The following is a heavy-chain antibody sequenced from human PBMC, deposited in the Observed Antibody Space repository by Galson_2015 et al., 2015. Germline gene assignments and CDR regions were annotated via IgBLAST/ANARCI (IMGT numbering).Heavy chain of an antibody. V-gene: IGHV1-69*13. CDR1: GGTFSSCA. CDR3: ARDFSKDYYYYMDV. J-gene: IGHJ6*03. CDR2: IIPIFGTA. Sequence: SVKVSCKASGGTFSSCAISWVRQAPGQGLEWMGGIIPIFGTANYAQKFQGRVTITADESTSTAYMELSSLRSEDTAVYYCARDFSKDYYYYMDVWGKGTTVTVSS. D-gene: IGHD4-11*01.